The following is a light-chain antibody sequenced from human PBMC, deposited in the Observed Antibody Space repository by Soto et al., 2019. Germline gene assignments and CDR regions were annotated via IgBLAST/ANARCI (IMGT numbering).Light chain of an antibody. J-gene: IGLJ2*01. V-gene: IGLV1-51*01. CDR2: DNN. CDR3: GTWDSSLSAVV. Sequence: QSVLTQPPSVSAAPGQKVTVSCSGSSSNIGNNYVSWYQQVPGTAPKLFIYDNNKRPSGIPDRFSGSKSGTSATLGITGLQTGDEADYYCGTWDSSLSAVVFGGGTQLTVL. CDR1: SSNIGNNY.